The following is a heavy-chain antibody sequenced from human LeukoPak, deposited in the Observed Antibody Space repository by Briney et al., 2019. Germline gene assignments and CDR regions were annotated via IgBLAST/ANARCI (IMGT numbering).Heavy chain of an antibody. V-gene: IGHV3-48*03. Sequence: RGGCLRLSCAASGFTFSSYEMNWGRQAPGKGLEWVSYINSGGSTLYYADSVKGRFTISRDNAKNSLYLQMNSLRAEDTAVYYCARIHNLGILAHFDYWGEGTLVTVSS. J-gene: IGHJ4*02. CDR3: ARIHNLGILAHFDY. CDR1: GFTFSSYE. CDR2: INSGGSTL. D-gene: IGHD1-1*01.